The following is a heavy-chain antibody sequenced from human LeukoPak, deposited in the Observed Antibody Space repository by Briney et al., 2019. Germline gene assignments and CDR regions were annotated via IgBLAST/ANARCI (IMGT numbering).Heavy chain of an antibody. CDR1: GGSISSSSYY. D-gene: IGHD7-27*01. V-gene: IGHV4-39*07. CDR3: ARASRANWGLPGGAQDYYFDY. CDR2: IYYSGST. Sequence: SETLSLTCTVSGGSISSSSYYWGWIRQPPGKGLEWIGSIYYSGSTYYNPSLKSRVTISVDTSKNQFSLKLSSVTAADTAVYYCARASRANWGLPGGAQDYYFDYWGQGTLVTVSS. J-gene: IGHJ4*02.